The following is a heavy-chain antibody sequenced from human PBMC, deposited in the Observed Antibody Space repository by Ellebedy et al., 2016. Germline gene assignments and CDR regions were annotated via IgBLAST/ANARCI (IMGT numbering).Heavy chain of an antibody. J-gene: IGHJ3*01. CDR1: GGSVSSEY. CDR2: VFHTGAT. CDR3: AKWNGAWNAFDV. Sequence: SETLSLTCNVFGGSVSSEYWNWIRRPPGKGLEWIGFVFHTGATLFNPSLKSRVTMSVDTSKSQISLRLMSVTAADTAVYCAKWNGAWNAFDVWGLGTMVTVSS. V-gene: IGHV4-59*02. D-gene: IGHD1-1*01.